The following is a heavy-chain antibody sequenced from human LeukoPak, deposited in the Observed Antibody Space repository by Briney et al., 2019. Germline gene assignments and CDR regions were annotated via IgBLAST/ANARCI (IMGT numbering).Heavy chain of an antibody. CDR3: ARDEIVATTKANYYYYMDV. D-gene: IGHD5-12*01. Sequence: GGSLRLSCAASGFTFSSYWMSWVRQAPGKGLEWVANIKQDGSEKYYVDSVKGRFTISRDNAKNSLYLQMNSLRAEDTAVYYCARDEIVATTKANYYYYMDVWGKGTTVTVSS. J-gene: IGHJ6*03. V-gene: IGHV3-7*01. CDR2: IKQDGSEK. CDR1: GFTFSSYW.